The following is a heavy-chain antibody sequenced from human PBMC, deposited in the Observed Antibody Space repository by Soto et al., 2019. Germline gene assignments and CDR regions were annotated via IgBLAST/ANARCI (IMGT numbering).Heavy chain of an antibody. J-gene: IGHJ4*02. CDR1: GGSISSGDYY. V-gene: IGHV4-30-4*01. CDR2: IYYSGST. Sequence: PSETLSLTCTVSGGSISSGDYYWSWIRQPPGKGLEWIGYIYYSGSTYYNPSLKSRVTISVDTSKNQFSLKLSSVTAADTAVYYCARGQYGGNSGNYWGQGTLVTVSS. D-gene: IGHD2-21*02. CDR3: ARGQYGGNSGNY.